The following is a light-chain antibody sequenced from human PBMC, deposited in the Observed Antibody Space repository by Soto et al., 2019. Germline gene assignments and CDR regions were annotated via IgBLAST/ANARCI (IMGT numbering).Light chain of an antibody. CDR3: SSYTSSSTYV. Sequence: QSALTQPASVSGSPGQSITISCTGTSSDVGSYNYVSWYQQHPGRAPQLMIYEVSNRPSGLSDRFSGSKSGNTASLTISGLQAEDEADYYCSSYTSSSTYVFGTGTKVTVL. J-gene: IGLJ1*01. CDR1: SSDVGSYNY. V-gene: IGLV2-14*01. CDR2: EVS.